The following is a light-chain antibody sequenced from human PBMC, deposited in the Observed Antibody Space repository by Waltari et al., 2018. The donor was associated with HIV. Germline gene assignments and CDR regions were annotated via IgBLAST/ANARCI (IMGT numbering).Light chain of an antibody. J-gene: IGLJ3*02. V-gene: IGLV1-44*01. CDR1: SSNTGSNT. Sequence: QSVLTPPPSASGPPGHRVTTACYGSSSNTGSNTVNWYQQLPGTAPKLLIYSNNQRPSGVPVRLSGSKSGTSASLAISGLQCEDESNYYCAAWDDSLIGPVFGGGTKLTVL. CDR3: AAWDDSLIGPV. CDR2: SNN.